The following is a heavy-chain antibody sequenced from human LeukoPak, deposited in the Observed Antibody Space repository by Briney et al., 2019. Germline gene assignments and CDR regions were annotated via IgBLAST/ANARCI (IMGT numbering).Heavy chain of an antibody. CDR3: ARSYSSSWYFFDY. Sequence: GGSLRLSCAASGFTFSTYSMNWVRQAPGKGLEWVSSISSSSTYIYDADSVKGRFTISRDNAKTSLDLQMNSLRAEDTAVYYCARSYSSSWYFFDYWGQGTLVTVSS. D-gene: IGHD6-13*01. V-gene: IGHV3-21*01. CDR1: GFTFSTYS. J-gene: IGHJ4*02. CDR2: ISSSSTYI.